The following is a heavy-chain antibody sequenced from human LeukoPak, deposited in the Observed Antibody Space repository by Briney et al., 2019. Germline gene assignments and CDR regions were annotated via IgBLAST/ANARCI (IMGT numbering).Heavy chain of an antibody. CDR1: GGSISSYY. Sequence: SETLSLTCTVSGGSISSYYWSWIRQPPGKGLECIGYIYYSGNTNYNPSLKSRVTISVDTSKNQFSLKLSSVTAADTAVYYCARLRTYNWNDLYAFDIWGQGTMVTVSS. CDR2: IYYSGNT. D-gene: IGHD1-1*01. CDR3: ARLRTYNWNDLYAFDI. J-gene: IGHJ3*02. V-gene: IGHV4-59*01.